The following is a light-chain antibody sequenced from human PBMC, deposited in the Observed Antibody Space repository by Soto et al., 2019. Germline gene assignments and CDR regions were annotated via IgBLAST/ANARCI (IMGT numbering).Light chain of an antibody. Sequence: QSVLTQAPSVSGAPGQRVTISCTGSSSNIGAGYDVHWYQQLPGTAPKLLIYGNTNRPSGVPDRFSGSKSGTSASLAITGLQGDDEADYYCQSYDSRLTGWVFGGGTKLTVL. CDR1: SSNIGAGYD. V-gene: IGLV1-40*01. CDR3: QSYDSRLTGWV. CDR2: GNT. J-gene: IGLJ3*02.